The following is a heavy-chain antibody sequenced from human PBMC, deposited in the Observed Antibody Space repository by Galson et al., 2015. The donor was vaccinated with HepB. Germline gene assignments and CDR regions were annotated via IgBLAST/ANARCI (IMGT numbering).Heavy chain of an antibody. V-gene: IGHV6-1*01. Sequence: CAISGDSVSTHRAAWNWIRQSPSRGLEWLGRTYYRTKWYNDYAVSVKSRIVINADTSKNQFSLQLSSVTPEDTSVYYCARDRGYSYVDWFDPWGQGTLVTVSS. CDR3: ARDRGYSYVDWFDP. J-gene: IGHJ5*02. CDR2: TYYRTKWYN. D-gene: IGHD5-18*01. CDR1: GDSVSTHRAA.